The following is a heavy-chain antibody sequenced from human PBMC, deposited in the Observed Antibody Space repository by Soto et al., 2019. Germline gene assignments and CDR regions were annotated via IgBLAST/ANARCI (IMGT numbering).Heavy chain of an antibody. CDR2: IWYDGSNK. CDR3: ASSIN. V-gene: IGHV3-33*01. J-gene: IGHJ4*02. CDR1: GFPFSSYG. Sequence: PGGSLRLSCAASGFPFSSYGMHWVRQAPGKGLDWVAVIWYDGSNKDYAASVKGRFNIPRDNTKNTLDLQMTGLRADDTAVYYCASSINWGQGTLVTVSS.